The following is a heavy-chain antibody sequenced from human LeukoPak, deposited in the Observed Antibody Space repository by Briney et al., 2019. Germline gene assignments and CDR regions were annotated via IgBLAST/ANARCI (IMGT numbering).Heavy chain of an antibody. CDR1: GYTFTSYD. CDR3: ARCLWLRYFDWSDDAFDI. J-gene: IGHJ3*02. Sequence: ASVKVSCKASGYTFTSYDINWVRQATGQGLEWMGWMNPNSGNTGYAQKFQGRVTMTRNTSISTAYMELSSLRSEDTAVYYCARCLWLRYFDWSDDAFDIWGQGTMVTVSS. V-gene: IGHV1-8*01. CDR2: MNPNSGNT. D-gene: IGHD3-9*01.